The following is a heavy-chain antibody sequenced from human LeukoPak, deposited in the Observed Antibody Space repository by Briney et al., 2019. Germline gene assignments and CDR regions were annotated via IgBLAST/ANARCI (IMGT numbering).Heavy chain of an antibody. CDR2: IYHSGTT. J-gene: IGHJ3*02. D-gene: IGHD6-13*01. Sequence: KPSETLSLTCTVSGGSISSSSDYWGWIRQPPGKGLEWIGSIYHSGTTYDNPSLKSRVTISVDTSKNQFSLKLTSVTAADTAVYYCASRSSITAAAGAFDIWGQGTMVTVSS. CDR3: ASRSSITAAAGAFDI. V-gene: IGHV4-39*01. CDR1: GGSISSSSDY.